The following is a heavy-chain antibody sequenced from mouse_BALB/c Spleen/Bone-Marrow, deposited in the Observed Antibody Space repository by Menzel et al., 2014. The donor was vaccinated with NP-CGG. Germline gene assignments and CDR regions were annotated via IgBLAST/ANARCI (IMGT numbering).Heavy chain of an antibody. Sequence: QVQLQQSGAELVRPGASVTLSCKASGYTFTDYEMHWVKQTPVHGLEWIGAIDPETGGTAYNQKFKGKATLTADKSSSTAYVELRSLTSEDSAVYYCTRPATYAVPDVWGAGTTVTVSS. CDR1: GYTFTDYE. CDR3: TRPATYAVPDV. CDR2: IDPETGGT. D-gene: IGHD5-5*01. V-gene: IGHV1-15*01. J-gene: IGHJ1*01.